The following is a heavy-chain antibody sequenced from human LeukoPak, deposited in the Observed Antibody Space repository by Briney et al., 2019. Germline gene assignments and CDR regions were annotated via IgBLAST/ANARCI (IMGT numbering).Heavy chain of an antibody. Sequence: PGGSLRLSCAASGFTFSSYSMNWVRQAPGKGLEWVSSISSSSSYIYYADSVKGRFTISRDNAKNSLYLQMNSLRAEDTAVYYCARDLGLRYFDWLSPGPFDYWGQGTLVTVSS. J-gene: IGHJ4*02. CDR1: GFTFSSYS. CDR3: ARDLGLRYFDWLSPGPFDY. V-gene: IGHV3-21*01. D-gene: IGHD3-9*01. CDR2: ISSSSSYI.